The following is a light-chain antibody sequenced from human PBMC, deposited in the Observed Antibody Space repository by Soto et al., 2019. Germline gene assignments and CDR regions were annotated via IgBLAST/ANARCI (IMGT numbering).Light chain of an antibody. CDR3: QQDNSYPLT. Sequence: DIQMTQSPSTLSASVGDGVTITCRASQSISTWLAWYQQKPGKAPKLLIYKASRLEGGVPSRFSSSGSGTDFNITISSLQPDDFATYYCQQDNSYPLTFGGGTTVEIK. CDR1: QSISTW. CDR2: KAS. V-gene: IGKV1-5*03. J-gene: IGKJ4*01.